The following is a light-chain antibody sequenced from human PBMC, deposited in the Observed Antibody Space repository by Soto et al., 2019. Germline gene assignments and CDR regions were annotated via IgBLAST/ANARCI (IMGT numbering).Light chain of an antibody. Sequence: QAVVTQPPSASGTPGQRVTISCSGSDSNIGSNTVNWYQHLPGMAPKLLTHSNDHRPSGVADRFSGSKSDTSASLAISGLQSEDEADYYCATWDDILNGWVFGGGTKLTVL. CDR1: DSNIGSNT. CDR3: ATWDDILNGWV. V-gene: IGLV1-44*01. CDR2: SND. J-gene: IGLJ3*02.